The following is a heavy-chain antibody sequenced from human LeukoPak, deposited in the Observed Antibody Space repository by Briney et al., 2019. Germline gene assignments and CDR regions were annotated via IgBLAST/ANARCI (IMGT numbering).Heavy chain of an antibody. D-gene: IGHD3-3*01. J-gene: IGHJ3*02. CDR3: ARGATIFGVVVDAFDI. CDR1: GGSISSGGYS. V-gene: IGHV4-30-2*01. CDR2: IYHSGST. Sequence: SETLSLTCAVSGGSISSGGYSWSWIRQPPGKGLEWIGYIYHSGSTYYNPSLKSRVTISVDRSKNQSSLKLSSVTAADTAVYYCARGATIFGVVVDAFDIWGQGTMVTVSS.